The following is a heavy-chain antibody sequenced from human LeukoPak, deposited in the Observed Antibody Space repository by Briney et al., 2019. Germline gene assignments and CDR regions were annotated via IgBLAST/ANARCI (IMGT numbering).Heavy chain of an antibody. V-gene: IGHV3-23*01. D-gene: IGHD3-22*01. CDR2: ISGSGGNT. J-gene: IGHJ4*02. CDR3: AKEIYDSSGYYSLFDY. Sequence: GGSLRLSCAASGFSFSTCAMSWIRQAPGKGLEWVSAISGSGGNTYYADSVKGRFTISRDNSKNTLYLQMNSLRAEDTAVYYCAKEIYDSSGYYSLFDYWGQGTLVTVSS. CDR1: GFSFSTCA.